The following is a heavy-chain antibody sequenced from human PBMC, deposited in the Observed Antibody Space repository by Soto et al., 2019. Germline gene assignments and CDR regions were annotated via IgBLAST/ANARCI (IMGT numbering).Heavy chain of an antibody. V-gene: IGHV4-59*01. CDR1: GGSLIPLY. CDR2: IYYSGTT. J-gene: IGHJ5*02. Sequence: SETLSLTCTVSGGSLIPLYWSWIRQPPGKGLEWIGYIYYSGTTNYNASLRSRVTISVDTSKNQFSLNLRSVTAADTAVYYCARETYGDYVGYFDPWGQGIQVT. CDR3: ARETYGDYVGYFDP. D-gene: IGHD4-17*01.